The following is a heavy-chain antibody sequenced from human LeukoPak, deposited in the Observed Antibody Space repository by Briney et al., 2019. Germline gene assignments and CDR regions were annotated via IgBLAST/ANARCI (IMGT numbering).Heavy chain of an antibody. CDR1: GFPFSRCW. J-gene: IGHJ5*02. V-gene: IGHV3-7*01. CDR3: ARHDYGDYVWENGFDP. Sequence: GGSLTLSCAASGFPFSRCWKSWVRQSPGKQLERVANIKQDGSEKYYVDSGKGRFTISRDNAKNSLYLQMNSLRAEDTAVYYCARHDYGDYVWENGFDPWGQGTLVTVSS. D-gene: IGHD4-17*01. CDR2: IKQDGSEK.